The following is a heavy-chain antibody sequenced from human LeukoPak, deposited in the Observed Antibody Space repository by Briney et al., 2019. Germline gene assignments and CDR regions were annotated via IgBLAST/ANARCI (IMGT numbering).Heavy chain of an antibody. CDR1: GGSISGSY. J-gene: IGHJ4*02. Sequence: SETLSLTCTVSGGSISGSYWSWIRQPPGKGLEWIAYMYNSGSTNYNPSLKSRVTISIDTSKNQFSLKPSSLTAADTAIYYCARGIESYGDYGYWGQGTLVTVSS. CDR2: MYNSGST. V-gene: IGHV4-59*01. D-gene: IGHD4-17*01. CDR3: ARGIESYGDYGY.